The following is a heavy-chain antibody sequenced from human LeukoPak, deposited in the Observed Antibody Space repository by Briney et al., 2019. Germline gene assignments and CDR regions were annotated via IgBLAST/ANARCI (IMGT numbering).Heavy chain of an antibody. V-gene: IGHV4-59*01. CDR3: AREMYYYDSSGYQDSFKGDAFDI. CDR1: GGSISSYY. D-gene: IGHD3-22*01. J-gene: IGHJ3*02. CDR2: IYYSGST. Sequence: SETLSLTCTVSGGSISSYYWSWIRQPPGKGLEWIGYIYYSGSTNYNPSLKSRVTIPVDTSKNQFSLKLSSVTAADTAVYYCAREMYYYDSSGYQDSFKGDAFDIWGQGTMVTVSS.